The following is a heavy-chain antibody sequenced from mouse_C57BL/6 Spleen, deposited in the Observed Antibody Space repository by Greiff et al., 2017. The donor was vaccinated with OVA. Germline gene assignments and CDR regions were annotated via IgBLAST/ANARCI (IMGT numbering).Heavy chain of an antibody. CDR2: IDPEDGET. D-gene: IGHD2-3*01. Sequence: EVQLQQSGAELVKPGASVKLSCTASGFNITDYYMHWVKQRTEQGLEWIGRIDPEDGETKYAPKFKGKATITADTSSSTAYLQLSSLTSEDTAVYYCARYDGCYGWYFDVWGTGTTVTVSS. J-gene: IGHJ1*03. CDR1: GFNITDYY. CDR3: ARYDGCYGWYFDV. V-gene: IGHV14-2*01.